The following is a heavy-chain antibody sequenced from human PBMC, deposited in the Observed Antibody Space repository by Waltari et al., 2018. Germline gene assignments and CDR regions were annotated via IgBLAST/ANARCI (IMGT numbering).Heavy chain of an antibody. Sequence: QLQLQESGPGLVKPSETLSLTCTVSGGSISSSSYYWGWIRQPPGKGLEWIGRIYYSGSTYYNPSLKSRVTISVDTSKNQFSLKLSSVTAADTAVYYCARHRITIFGVVITPYYFDYWGQGTLVTVSS. J-gene: IGHJ4*02. CDR3: ARHRITIFGVVITPYYFDY. D-gene: IGHD3-3*01. CDR2: IYYSGST. V-gene: IGHV4-39*01. CDR1: GGSISSSSYY.